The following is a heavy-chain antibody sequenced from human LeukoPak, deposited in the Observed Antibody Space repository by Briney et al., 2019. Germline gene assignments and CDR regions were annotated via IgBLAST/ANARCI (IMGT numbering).Heavy chain of an antibody. CDR3: AKGVVATTNAAYYGMDV. D-gene: IGHD2-15*01. J-gene: IGHJ6*02. Sequence: GESLQISCKGSGFTFSNYGMHWVRQAPGKGLEWVAVISYDESDKYYAASVKGRFTISRDNSKNTLYLQMNSLRPEDTAVYYCAKGVVATTNAAYYGMDVWGQGTLVTVSS. CDR2: ISYDESDK. CDR1: GFTFSNYG. V-gene: IGHV3-30*18.